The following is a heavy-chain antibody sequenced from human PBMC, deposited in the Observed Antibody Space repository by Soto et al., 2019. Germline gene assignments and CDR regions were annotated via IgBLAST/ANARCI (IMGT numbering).Heavy chain of an antibody. CDR3: TTTLPYYYDSSGYYNAPPQH. D-gene: IGHD3-22*01. V-gene: IGHV3-49*04. CDR1: GFTFGDYA. Sequence: GGSLRLSCTASGFTFGDYAMSWVRQAPGKGLEWVGFIRSKAYGGTTEYAASVKGRFTISRDDSKSIAYLQMNSLKTEDTAVYYCTTTLPYYYDSSGYYNAPPQHWGQGTLVTVSS. CDR2: IRSKAYGGTT. J-gene: IGHJ1*01.